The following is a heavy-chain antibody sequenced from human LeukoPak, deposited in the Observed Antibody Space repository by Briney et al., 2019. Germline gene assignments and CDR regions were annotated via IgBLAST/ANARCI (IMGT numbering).Heavy chain of an antibody. J-gene: IGHJ5*02. CDR1: GYSFPNYW. D-gene: IGHD2-2*02. CDR2: IYPGDSHT. CDR3: ARGPYAYTSWATVGSYNWFDP. Sequence: PGESLKISCKGSGYSFPNYWIGWVRQMPGKGLEWMGIIYPGDSHTRYSPSFQDQVTISVDKSISTAYLQWSSLKASDTAMYYCARGPYAYTSWATVGSYNWFDPWSQGSLVTVSP. V-gene: IGHV5-51*01.